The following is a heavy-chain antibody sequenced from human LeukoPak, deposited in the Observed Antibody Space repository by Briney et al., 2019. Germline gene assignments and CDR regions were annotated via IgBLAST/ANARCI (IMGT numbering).Heavy chain of an antibody. CDR3: AKDQAPRYQLHAYYYYMDV. CDR2: IRYDGSNK. CDR1: GFTFSSYG. J-gene: IGHJ6*03. Sequence: PGGSLRLSCAASGFTFSSYGMHWVRQAPGKGLEWVAFIRYDGSNKYYADSVKGRFTISRDNSKNTLYLQMNSLRAEDTAVYYCAKDQAPRYQLHAYYYYMDVWGKGTTVTVSS. D-gene: IGHD2-2*01. V-gene: IGHV3-30*02.